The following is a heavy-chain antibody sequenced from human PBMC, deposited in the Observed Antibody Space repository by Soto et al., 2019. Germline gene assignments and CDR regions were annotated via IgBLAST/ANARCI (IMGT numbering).Heavy chain of an antibody. Sequence: QVQLQESGPGLVKPSETLSLTCTVSGDSISSLYWSWIRQPPGKGLEWIGYICYSGSINYNPSLKSRVTISVDPSKNQFSLRLSSVTAADTAVYYCAKSLWDTSGWKTDYWGQGTLVTVSS. J-gene: IGHJ4*02. V-gene: IGHV4-59*01. D-gene: IGHD6-19*01. CDR3: AKSLWDTSGWKTDY. CDR2: ICYSGSI. CDR1: GDSISSLY.